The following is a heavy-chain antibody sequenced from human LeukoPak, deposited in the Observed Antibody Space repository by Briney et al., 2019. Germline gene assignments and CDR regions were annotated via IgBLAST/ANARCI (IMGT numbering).Heavy chain of an antibody. J-gene: IGHJ5*02. D-gene: IGHD3-10*01. CDR3: VRGINLVRGSQAWFDP. V-gene: IGHV4-4*07. CDR1: GGSFSSYY. Sequence: SETLSLTCTVSGGSFSSYYWSWIRQPAGKGLEWIGRIYTSGSTNYNPSLKSRVTMSVDTSKNQFSLKLSSVTAADTAVYYCVRGINLVRGSQAWFDPWGQGTLVTVSS. CDR2: IYTSGST.